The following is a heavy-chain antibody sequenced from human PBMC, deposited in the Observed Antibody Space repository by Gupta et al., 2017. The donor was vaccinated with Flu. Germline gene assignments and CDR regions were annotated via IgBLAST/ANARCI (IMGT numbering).Heavy chain of an antibody. CDR1: GGSFSGYY. V-gene: IGHV4-34*01. D-gene: IGHD3-16*01. CDR2: INHSGST. J-gene: IGHJ6*02. CDR3: ARVRVSGGSYYYYYGMDV. Sequence: QVQLQQWGAGLLKPSETLSLTCAVYGGSFSGYYWSWIRQPPGKGLEWIGEINHSGSTNYNPSLKSRVTISVDTSKNQFSLKLSSVTAADTAVYYCARVRVSGGSYYYYYGMDVWGQGTTVTGSS.